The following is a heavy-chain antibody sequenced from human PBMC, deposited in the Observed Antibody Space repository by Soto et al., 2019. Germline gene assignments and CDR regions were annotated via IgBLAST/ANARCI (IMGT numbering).Heavy chain of an antibody. D-gene: IGHD1-7*01. CDR2: IYHSGST. V-gene: IGHV4-61*01. CDR1: GGSVRYGSYY. CDR3: AGYNWNYYFDP. J-gene: IGHJ5*02. Sequence: SETLSLTCTVSGGSVRYGSYYWAWLRQPPGKGLEWIGHIYHSGSTIYNPSLKSRVTISIDTSKSQFSLNLNSMTAADTAVYYCAGYNWNYYFDPWGQGTLVTVSS.